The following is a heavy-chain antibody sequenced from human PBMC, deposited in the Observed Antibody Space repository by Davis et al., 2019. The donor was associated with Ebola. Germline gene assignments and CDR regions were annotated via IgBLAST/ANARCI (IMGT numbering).Heavy chain of an antibody. V-gene: IGHV3-23*01. J-gene: IGHJ4*02. D-gene: IGHD6-19*01. CDR2: ISGVGYNT. CDR1: GFTFSSYA. CDR3: ATCGFCVSTSGLDY. Sequence: PEGSLRLSCAASGFTFSSYAMNWVRQAPGKGPEWVSAISGVGYNTYYADSVKGRFTISRENSKNTLYLQMNSLSADDTAVYYCATCGFCVSTSGLDYWGQGTLVTVSS.